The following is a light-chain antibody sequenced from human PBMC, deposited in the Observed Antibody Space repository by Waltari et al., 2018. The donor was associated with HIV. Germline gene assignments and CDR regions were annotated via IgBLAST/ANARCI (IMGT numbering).Light chain of an antibody. CDR3: QVWDRSYKEAV. V-gene: IGLV3-21*02. Sequence: SYVLTQAHSVSVAPGQTATLPCGNLGRNTVQWYRQKPGRAPLLVVLDDVDRSSGIPARFSGARSGERATLTISGVEAGDEADYYCQVWDRSYKEAVFGGGT. CDR2: DDV. CDR1: NLGRNT. J-gene: IGLJ2*01.